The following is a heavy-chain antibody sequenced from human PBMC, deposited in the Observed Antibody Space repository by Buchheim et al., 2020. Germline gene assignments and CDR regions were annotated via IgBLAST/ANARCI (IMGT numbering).Heavy chain of an antibody. J-gene: IGHJ5*02. V-gene: IGHV4-39*02. CDR2: IYYSGST. CDR3: AREGSDTVLRFLEWFEGGYNWFDP. CDR1: GGSISSSSYY. Sequence: QLQLQESGPGLVKPSETLSLTCTVSGGSISSSSYYWGWIRQPPGKGLEWIGSIYYSGSTYYNPSLKSRVTISVDTSKNQFSLKLSSVTAADTAVYYCAREGSDTVLRFLEWFEGGYNWFDPWGQGTL. D-gene: IGHD3-3*01.